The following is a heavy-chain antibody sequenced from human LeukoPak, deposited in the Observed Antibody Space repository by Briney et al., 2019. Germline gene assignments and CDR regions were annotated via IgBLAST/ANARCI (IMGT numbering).Heavy chain of an antibody. CDR3: ARDGVGAPDY. Sequence: AGGSLRLSCAASGFTFSSYAMSWVRQAPGKGLEWVSVISSSGGSTYYADSVKGRFTISRDNSKNTLFLQMNSLRAEDTAVYYCARDGVGAPDYWGQGTLVTVSS. V-gene: IGHV3-23*01. D-gene: IGHD1-26*01. J-gene: IGHJ4*02. CDR1: GFTFSSYA. CDR2: ISSSGGST.